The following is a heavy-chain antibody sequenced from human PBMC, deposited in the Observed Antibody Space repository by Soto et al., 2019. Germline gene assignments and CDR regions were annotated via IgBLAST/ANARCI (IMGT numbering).Heavy chain of an antibody. Sequence: RASVKVSCKASGGTFSSYAISWVRQAPGQGLEWMGGIIPIFGTANYAQKFQGRVTITADESTSTAYMELSSLRSEDTAVYYCARGGDGYPAGAFDIWGQGTMVTVSS. CDR2: IIPIFGTA. V-gene: IGHV1-69*13. CDR3: ARGGDGYPAGAFDI. J-gene: IGHJ3*02. CDR1: GGTFSSYA. D-gene: IGHD5-12*01.